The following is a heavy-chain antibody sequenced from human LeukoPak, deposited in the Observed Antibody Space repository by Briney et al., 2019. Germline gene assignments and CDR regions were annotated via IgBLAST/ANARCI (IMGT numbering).Heavy chain of an antibody. CDR1: GGTFSSYA. Sequence: SVKVSSKASGGTFSSYAISWVRQAPGQGLEWMGGIIPIFGTANYAQKFQSRVTITTDESTSTAYMELSSLRSEDTAVYYCARDRSIAAAGNDAFDIWGQGTMVTLSS. D-gene: IGHD6-13*01. J-gene: IGHJ3*02. V-gene: IGHV1-69*05. CDR3: ARDRSIAAAGNDAFDI. CDR2: IIPIFGTA.